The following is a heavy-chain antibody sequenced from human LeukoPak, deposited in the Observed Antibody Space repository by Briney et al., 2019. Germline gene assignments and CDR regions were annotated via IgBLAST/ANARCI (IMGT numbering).Heavy chain of an antibody. CDR3: ARGGRTGTRSYYYYYGMDV. CDR1: GGSFSGYY. V-gene: IGHV4-34*01. CDR2: INHSGST. J-gene: IGHJ6*02. D-gene: IGHD1-1*01. Sequence: PSETLSLTCAVYGGSFSGYYWSWIRQPPGMGLEWIGEINHSGSTNYNPSLKSRVTTSVDTSKNQFSLRLSSVTAADTAVYYCARGGRTGTRSYYYYYGMDVWGQGTTVTVSS.